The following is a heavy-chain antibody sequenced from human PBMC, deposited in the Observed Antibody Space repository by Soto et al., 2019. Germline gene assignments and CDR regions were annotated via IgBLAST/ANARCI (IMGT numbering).Heavy chain of an antibody. CDR3: AKEDIQDIVVVVVAPEGLGY. V-gene: IGHV1-18*01. CDR2: ISGYNGNS. CDR1: GYTFTSYG. J-gene: IGHJ4*02. Sequence: QVQLVQSGAEVKKPGASVKVSCKASGYTFTSYGISWVRQAPGQGLEWMGRISGYNGNSNYAQNLQGRVTMTTDTSTSTAYMELRSLRSDDTAVYYCAKEDIQDIVVVVVAPEGLGYWGQGTLVTVSS. D-gene: IGHD2-15*01.